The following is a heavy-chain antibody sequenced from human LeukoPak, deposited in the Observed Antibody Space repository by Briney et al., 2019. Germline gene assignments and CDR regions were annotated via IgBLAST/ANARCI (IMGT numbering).Heavy chain of an antibody. CDR2: ISSSGSTI. Sequence: GGSLRLSCAASGFTFSSYEMNWVRQAPGKGLEWVSYISSSGSTIYYADSVKGRFTISGDNAKNSLYLQMNSPRAEDTAVYYCASDGGSYAGDYFDYWGQGPLVTVSS. CDR3: ASDGGSYAGDYFDY. CDR1: GFTFSSYE. D-gene: IGHD1-26*01. V-gene: IGHV3-48*03. J-gene: IGHJ4*02.